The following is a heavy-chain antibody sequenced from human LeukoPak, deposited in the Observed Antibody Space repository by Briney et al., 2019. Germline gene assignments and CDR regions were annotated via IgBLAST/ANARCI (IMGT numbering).Heavy chain of an antibody. CDR3: ARDPGYHYGSGMSMDV. Sequence: GASVKVSCKASGYTFTSYYMHWVRQAPGQGLEWMGIIDPSGGSTSYAQKFQGRVTMTRDTSTSTVYMELSSLRSEDTAVYYCARDPGYHYGSGMSMDVWGQGTTVTVSS. CDR1: GYTFTSYY. V-gene: IGHV1-46*01. CDR2: IDPSGGST. J-gene: IGHJ6*02. D-gene: IGHD3-10*01.